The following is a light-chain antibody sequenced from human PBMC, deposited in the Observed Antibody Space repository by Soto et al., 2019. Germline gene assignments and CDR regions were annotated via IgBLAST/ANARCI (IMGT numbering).Light chain of an antibody. CDR3: CSYAGRDTLYV. Sequence: QSALTQPRSLSGSPVQSVTISCTGTSTDFGGYNYVSWYQQHPGKVPKLMLYDVSKRPSGVPDRFSGSKSGNTASLTISGLQAEDEADYYCCSYAGRDTLYVFGSGTKVTVL. CDR2: DVS. CDR1: STDFGGYNY. V-gene: IGLV2-11*01. J-gene: IGLJ1*01.